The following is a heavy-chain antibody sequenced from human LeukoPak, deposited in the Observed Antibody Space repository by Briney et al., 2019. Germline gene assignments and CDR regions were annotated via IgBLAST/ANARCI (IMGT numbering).Heavy chain of an antibody. CDR2: INPSSGGT. J-gene: IGHJ4*02. CDR3: ARQGIGAVDY. CDR1: GYSFTDYL. Sequence: ASVKVSCKASGYSFTDYLMHWVRQASGRGLEWIGRINPSSGGTNYGQKFQGRVTMTRDTSITTAYMEVSRLTSDDTAVYYCARQGIGAVDYWGQGTLVTVSS. D-gene: IGHD1-26*01. V-gene: IGHV1-2*06.